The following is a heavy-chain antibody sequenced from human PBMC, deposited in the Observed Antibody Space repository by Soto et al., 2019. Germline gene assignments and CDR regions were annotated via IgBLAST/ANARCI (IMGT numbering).Heavy chain of an antibody. Sequence: NPSETLSLTCAVSGDSISSNNWWSWVRQPPGKGLEWIGEIYHSGSTKNNPSLKSRVTISVDKSKNQFSLELRSVTAADTAVYYCASAGGGSYYLPLFDLWGQGTLVTVSS. CDR1: GDSISSNNW. V-gene: IGHV4-4*02. CDR3: ASAGGGSYYLPLFDL. CDR2: IYHSGST. D-gene: IGHD3-10*01. J-gene: IGHJ4*02.